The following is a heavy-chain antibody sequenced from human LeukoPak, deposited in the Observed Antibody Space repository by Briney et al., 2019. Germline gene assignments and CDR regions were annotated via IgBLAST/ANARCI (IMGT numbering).Heavy chain of an antibody. Sequence: SETLSLTCTVSGGSISSYYWSWIRQPPGKGLEWIGNIYYSGSTYYNSSLKSRVTISIDTSKNQVSLKMSSVTAADTAVYYCAKSGGYGLIDYWGQGTLVTVSS. CDR3: AKSGGYGLIDY. CDR1: GGSISSYY. D-gene: IGHD6-25*01. V-gene: IGHV4-59*04. CDR2: IYYSGST. J-gene: IGHJ4*01.